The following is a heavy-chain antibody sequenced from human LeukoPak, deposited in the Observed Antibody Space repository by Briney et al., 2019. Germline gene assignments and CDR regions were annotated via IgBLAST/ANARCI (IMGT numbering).Heavy chain of an antibody. CDR3: ARYYYDSSGYMSPTWFDP. D-gene: IGHD3-22*01. Sequence: PSQTLSLTCTVSGGSISSGDYYWSWIRQPPGKGLEWIGYIYYSGSTYYNPSLKSRVTISVDTSKNQFSLKLSSVTAADTAVYYCARYYYDSSGYMSPTWFDPWGQGTLVTVSS. CDR2: IYYSGST. CDR1: GGSISSGDYY. J-gene: IGHJ5*02. V-gene: IGHV4-30-4*08.